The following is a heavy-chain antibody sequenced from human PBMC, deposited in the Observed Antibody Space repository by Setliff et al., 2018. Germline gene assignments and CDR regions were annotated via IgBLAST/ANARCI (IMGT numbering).Heavy chain of an antibody. D-gene: IGHD2-8*01. CDR3: LRLVRYCTTIACHRTLGEEV. J-gene: IGHJ4*02. CDR1: GYNFAESI. CDR2: ISAYNGHT. Sequence: ASVKVSCKASGYNFAESIVSWVRQAPGQGLEWMGWISAYNGHTYSAQKFQARVTLTTDTSTNMAYMELRGLRSDDTAIYYCLRLVRYCTTIACHRTLGEEVWGQGTLVTV. V-gene: IGHV1-18*01.